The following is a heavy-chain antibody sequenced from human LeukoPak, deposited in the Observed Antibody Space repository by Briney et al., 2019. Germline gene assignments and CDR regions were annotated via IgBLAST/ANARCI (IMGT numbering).Heavy chain of an antibody. J-gene: IGHJ4*02. CDR2: IYSGGST. D-gene: IGHD1-26*01. V-gene: IGHV3-53*01. CDR3: ARDAPPSIVGATWPRGVY. Sequence: GGSLRLSCAASGFTFSSYGMHWVRQAPGKGLEWVSVIYSGGSTYYADSVKGRFTISRDNSKNTLYLQMNSLRAEDTAVYYCARDAPPSIVGATWPRGVYWGQGTLVTVSS. CDR1: GFTFSSYG.